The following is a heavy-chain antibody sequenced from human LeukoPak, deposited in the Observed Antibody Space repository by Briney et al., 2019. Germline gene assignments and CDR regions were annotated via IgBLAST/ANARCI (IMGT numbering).Heavy chain of an antibody. CDR1: GYTFTSYG. CDR3: ARGLLWFGEGVRSDY. CDR2: ISAYNGNT. D-gene: IGHD3-10*01. Sequence: PGASVKVSCKASGYTFTSYGMSWVRQAPGQGLEWVGWISAYNGNTNYAQKLQGRVTMTTDTSTSTAYMELRSLRSDDTAVYYCARGLLWFGEGVRSDYWGQGTLVTVSS. V-gene: IGHV1-18*04. J-gene: IGHJ4*02.